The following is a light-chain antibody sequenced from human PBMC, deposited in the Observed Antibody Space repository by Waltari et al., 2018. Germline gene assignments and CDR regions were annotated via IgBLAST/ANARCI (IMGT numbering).Light chain of an antibody. Sequence: SALTQPASVSGSPGPSITIACTGTSSDVGGYNFVCWYQQHPGKAPNLMIFDVSNRPSGVSNRFSGSKSGNTASLTISVLQAEDEADYYCSSYISSSTLEVFGGGTRLTVL. CDR1: SSDVGGYNF. CDR2: DVS. V-gene: IGLV2-14*03. J-gene: IGLJ3*02. CDR3: SSYISSSTLEV.